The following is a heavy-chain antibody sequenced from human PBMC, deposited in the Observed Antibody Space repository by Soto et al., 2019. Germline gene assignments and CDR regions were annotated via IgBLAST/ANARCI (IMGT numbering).Heavy chain of an antibody. CDR1: SAPVSSTTYT. CDR3: ARLHGYCVRGSCHGHYALDV. D-gene: IGHD2-15*01. CDR2: VYYGGRS. Sequence: SETLSLTCTVSSAPVSSTTYTWGWIRQPPGKGLEWVASVYYGGRSYYNPTLNSRVTISVDTSKNQFSLKMTSVTAADTAVYYCARLHGYCVRGSCHGHYALDVWGQGTTVPISS. V-gene: IGHV4-39*01. J-gene: IGHJ6*02.